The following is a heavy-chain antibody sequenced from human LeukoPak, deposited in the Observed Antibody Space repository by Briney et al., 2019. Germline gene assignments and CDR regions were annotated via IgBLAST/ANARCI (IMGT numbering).Heavy chain of an antibody. Sequence: PSETLSLTCTVSGVSISSSNSYWGWIRQPPGKGLEWIGSIYYSGNTYYNASLKSQVSISIDTSKNQFSLRLTSVTAADTAVYYCARSAGGYRAFDIWGQGTMVTVSS. V-gene: IGHV4-39*01. CDR1: GVSISSSNSY. J-gene: IGHJ3*02. CDR3: ARSAGGYRAFDI. D-gene: IGHD3-10*01. CDR2: IYYSGNT.